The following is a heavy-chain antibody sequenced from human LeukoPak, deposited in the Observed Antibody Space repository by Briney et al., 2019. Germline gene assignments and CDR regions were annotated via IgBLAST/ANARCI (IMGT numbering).Heavy chain of an antibody. V-gene: IGHV1-69*01. CDR2: IIPIFGTA. J-gene: IGHJ5*02. CDR3: ASHRGCSSTSCYSVEFDP. Sequence: SVKVSCKASGGTFSSYAISWVRQAPGQGLEWMGGIIPIFGTANYAQKFQGRVTITADESTSTAYMELSSLRSEDTAVSYCASHRGCSSTSCYSVEFDPWGQGTLVTVSS. D-gene: IGHD2-2*01. CDR1: GGTFSSYA.